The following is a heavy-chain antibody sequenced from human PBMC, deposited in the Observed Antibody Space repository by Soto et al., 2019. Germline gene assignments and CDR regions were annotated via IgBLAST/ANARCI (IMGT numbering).Heavy chain of an antibody. J-gene: IGHJ4*02. Sequence: EVQLLESGGGLVQPGGSLRLSCAASGFTFSSHVMSWVRQAPGKGLEWVSGISTGGGSTDYADSVKGRVTISRYNSKNTLHLQMKTRRAEDTAVYYCARGRELIASAGIFDYWGQGTLVTVSS. CDR2: ISTGGGST. CDR1: GFTFSSHV. D-gene: IGHD6-13*01. CDR3: ARGRELIASAGIFDY. V-gene: IGHV3-23*01.